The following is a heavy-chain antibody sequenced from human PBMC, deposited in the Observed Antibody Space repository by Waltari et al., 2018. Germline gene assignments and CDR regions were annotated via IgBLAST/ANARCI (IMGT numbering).Heavy chain of an antibody. Sequence: QVQLVESGGGVVQPGGSLRLSCAASGFTFSSYGMHWVRQAPGKGLEWVAFIRYDGSNKYYADSVKGRFTISRDNSKNTLYLQMNSLRAEDTAVYYCTKDQRYFDWFFDYWGQGTLVTVSS. CDR3: TKDQRYFDWFFDY. D-gene: IGHD3-9*01. CDR2: IRYDGSNK. V-gene: IGHV3-30*02. J-gene: IGHJ4*02. CDR1: GFTFSSYG.